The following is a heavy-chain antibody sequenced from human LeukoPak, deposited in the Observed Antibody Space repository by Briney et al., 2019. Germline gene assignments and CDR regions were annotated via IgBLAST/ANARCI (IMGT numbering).Heavy chain of an antibody. Sequence: ASVKVSCKASGYTLTGYYMHWVRQAPGQGLEWMGWINPNSGGTNYAQKFQGRVTMTRDTSISAAYMELSRLKSDDTAVYYCAKISGFYGNYYFDYWGQGTLVTVSS. CDR3: AKISGFYGNYYFDY. CDR1: GYTLTGYY. CDR2: INPNSGGT. D-gene: IGHD2/OR15-2a*01. J-gene: IGHJ4*02. V-gene: IGHV1-2*02.